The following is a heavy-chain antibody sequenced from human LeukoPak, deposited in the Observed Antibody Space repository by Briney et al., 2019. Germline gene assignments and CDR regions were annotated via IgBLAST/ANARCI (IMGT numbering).Heavy chain of an antibody. J-gene: IGHJ6*03. CDR2: ISGSGGST. CDR3: ARAQGSYLSYYYYYMDV. CDR1: GFTVSSNY. D-gene: IGHD1-26*01. V-gene: IGHV3-23*01. Sequence: PGGSLRLSCAASGFTVSSNYMSWVRQAPGKGLEWVSAISGSGGSTYYADSVKGRFTISRDNSKNTLYLQMNSLRAEDTAVYYCARAQGSYLSYYYYYMDVWGKGTTVTVSS.